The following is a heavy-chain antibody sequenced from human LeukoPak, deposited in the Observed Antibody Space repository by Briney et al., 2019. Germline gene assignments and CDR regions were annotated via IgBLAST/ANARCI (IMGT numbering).Heavy chain of an antibody. V-gene: IGHV5-51*01. Sequence: GESLKISCKDSGYSFTSYWIGWVRQMPGKGLEWMGIIYPGDSDTGYSPSFQGQVTISADKSISTAYLQWSSLKASDTAMYYCARRDGYCSSTSCYADYYYGMDVWGQGTTVTVSS. J-gene: IGHJ6*02. CDR2: IYPGDSDT. D-gene: IGHD2-2*01. CDR3: ARRDGYCSSTSCYADYYYGMDV. CDR1: GYSFTSYW.